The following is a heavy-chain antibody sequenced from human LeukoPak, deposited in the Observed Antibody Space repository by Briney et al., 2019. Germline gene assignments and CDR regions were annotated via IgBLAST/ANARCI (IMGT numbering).Heavy chain of an antibody. J-gene: IGHJ4*02. CDR1: GFTFSSYA. CDR3: AKGSIPREYYYDSSGYYYFDY. Sequence: GSLRLSCAASGFTFSSYAMSWVRQAPGKGLEWVSAISGSGGSTYYADSVKGRFTISRDNSKNTLYLQMNSLRAEDAAVYYCAKGSIPREYYYDSSGYYYFDYWGQGTLVTVSS. V-gene: IGHV3-23*01. D-gene: IGHD3-22*01. CDR2: ISGSGGST.